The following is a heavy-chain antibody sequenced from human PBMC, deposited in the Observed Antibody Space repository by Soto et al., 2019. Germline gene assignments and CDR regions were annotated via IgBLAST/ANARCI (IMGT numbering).Heavy chain of an antibody. V-gene: IGHV1-46*03. Sequence: QVQLVQSGAEVKKPGASVKISCEASGYSFTSQYVHWVRQAPGQGLEWMGIINPNGGSKTNAQKFQGRGPMTGDKYHRKVYREVGSRPLEGPAVFYCGRERWLGPGGGGTEPLDIWGQGTMVTVAS. CDR3: GRERWLGPGGGGTEPLDI. D-gene: IGHD4-17*01. J-gene: IGHJ3*02. CDR2: INPNGGSK. CDR1: GYSFTSQY.